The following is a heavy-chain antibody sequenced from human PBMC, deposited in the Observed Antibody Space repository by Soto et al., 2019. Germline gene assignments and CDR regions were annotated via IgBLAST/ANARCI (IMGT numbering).Heavy chain of an antibody. Sequence: GGSLRLSCAASGFTFSSYWMSWVRQAPGKGLEWVANIKQDGSEKYYVDSVKGRFTISRDNAKNSLYLQMNSLRAEDTAVYYCARFLRFLESSLPYGMDVWGQGTKVTVYS. CDR2: IKQDGSEK. CDR1: GFTFSSYW. D-gene: IGHD3-3*01. V-gene: IGHV3-7*03. CDR3: ARFLRFLESSLPYGMDV. J-gene: IGHJ6*02.